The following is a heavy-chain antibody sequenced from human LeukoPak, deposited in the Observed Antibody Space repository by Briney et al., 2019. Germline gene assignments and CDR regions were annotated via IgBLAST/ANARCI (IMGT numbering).Heavy chain of an antibody. Sequence: SVKVSCKASRDTFDSYSISWVRQAPGQGLEWMGGIIPIFGTANYAQKFQGRVTITTDESTSTAYMELSSLRSEDTAVYYCARNSYGPDYFDYWGQGTLVTVSS. V-gene: IGHV1-69*05. CDR3: ARNSYGPDYFDY. CDR1: RDTFDSYS. D-gene: IGHD5-18*01. CDR2: IIPIFGTA. J-gene: IGHJ4*02.